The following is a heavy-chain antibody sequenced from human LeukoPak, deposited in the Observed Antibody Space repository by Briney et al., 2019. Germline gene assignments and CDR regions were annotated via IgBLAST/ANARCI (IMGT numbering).Heavy chain of an antibody. D-gene: IGHD2-8*01. Sequence: GGSLRLSCAASGFTFSSYAMHWVRQAPGKGLEWVAVISYDGSNKYYADSVKGRFTISGDNSKNTLYLQMNSLRAEDTAVYYCARACMASDAFDIWGQGTMVTVSS. CDR3: ARACMASDAFDI. CDR1: GFTFSSYA. V-gene: IGHV3-30*04. CDR2: ISYDGSNK. J-gene: IGHJ3*02.